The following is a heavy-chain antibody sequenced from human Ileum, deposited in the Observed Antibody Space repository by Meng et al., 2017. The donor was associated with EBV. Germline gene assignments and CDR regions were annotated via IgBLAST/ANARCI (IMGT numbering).Heavy chain of an antibody. CDR3: SNLPYTY. CDR2: ITASGGTS. Sequence: VHLWESAGVLVQPGGSLRLSCAASGLNFNIYAINWVRQAPGRGLEWVSGITASGGTSYYADSVKGRFSISRDNSANTVYLQMNSLRAEDTAVYFCSNLPYTYWGQGTLVTVSS. D-gene: IGHD2-2*01. CDR1: GLNFNIYA. V-gene: IGHV3-23*01. J-gene: IGHJ4*02.